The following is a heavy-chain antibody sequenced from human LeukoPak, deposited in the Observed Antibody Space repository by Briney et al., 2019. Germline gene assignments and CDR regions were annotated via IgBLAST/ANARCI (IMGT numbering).Heavy chain of an antibody. CDR1: GFTFSSYW. V-gene: IGHV3-7*01. CDR2: IKQDGSEK. D-gene: IGHD6-13*01. Sequence: GGSLRLSCAASGFTFSSYWMSWVRQAPGKGLEWVANIKQDGSEKYYVDSVKGRFTISRDNAKNSLYLQMNSLRAEDTAVYYCARVLITYSSSWFCPFDYWGQGTLVTVSS. J-gene: IGHJ4*02. CDR3: ARVLITYSSSWFCPFDY.